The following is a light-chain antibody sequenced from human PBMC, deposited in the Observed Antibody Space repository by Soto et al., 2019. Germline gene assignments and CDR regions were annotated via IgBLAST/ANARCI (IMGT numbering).Light chain of an antibody. CDR2: LEGSGSY. J-gene: IGLJ3*02. Sequence: QSVLTQSSSASASLGSSVKLTCTLSSGHSSYIIAWHQQQPGKAPRYLMKLEGSGSYNKGSGVPDRFSGSSSGADRYLTISNHHFEDEADYYCETWDSNTRVFGGGTQLTVL. V-gene: IGLV4-60*02. CDR1: SGHSSYI. CDR3: ETWDSNTRV.